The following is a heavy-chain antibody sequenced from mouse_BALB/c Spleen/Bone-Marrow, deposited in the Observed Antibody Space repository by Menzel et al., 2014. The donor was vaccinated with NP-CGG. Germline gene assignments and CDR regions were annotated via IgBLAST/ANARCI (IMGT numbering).Heavy chain of an antibody. V-gene: IGHV5-12-1*01. Sequence: EVKVVESGGGLVKPGGSLKLSCAASGFAFXSYDMSWVRQTPEKRLEWVAYISSGGGSTYYPDTVKGRFTISRDNAKNTLYLQMSSLKSEDTAMYYCARRLRYYFDYWGQGTTLTVSS. CDR3: ARRLRYYFDY. CDR2: ISSGGGST. D-gene: IGHD1-1*01. CDR1: GFAFXSYD. J-gene: IGHJ2*01.